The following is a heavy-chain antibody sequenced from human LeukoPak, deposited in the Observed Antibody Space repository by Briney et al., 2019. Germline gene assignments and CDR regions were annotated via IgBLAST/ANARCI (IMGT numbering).Heavy chain of an antibody. Sequence: PGRSLRLSCAASGFTFSSYGMHWVRQAPGKGLEWVAVIWYDGSNKYYADSVKGRFTISRDNSKNTLYLQMNSLRAEDTAVYYCAKIAAAGINDAFYIWGQGTMVTVSS. CDR3: AKIAAAGINDAFYI. V-gene: IGHV3-33*06. D-gene: IGHD6-13*01. CDR2: IWYDGSNK. CDR1: GFTFSSYG. J-gene: IGHJ3*02.